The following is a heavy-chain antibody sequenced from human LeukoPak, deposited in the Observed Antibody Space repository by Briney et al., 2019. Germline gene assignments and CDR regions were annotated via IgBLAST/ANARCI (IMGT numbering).Heavy chain of an antibody. J-gene: IGHJ3*01. CDR2: IKQDGSEK. V-gene: IGHV3-7*01. D-gene: IGHD3-16*01. CDR3: AREDRGADV. Sequence: GGSLRLSCAASGFTFSNYWMTWVRQAPGKGLEWVANIKQDGSEKNYVDSVKGRFTISRDNAKNSLYLQMNNLRAEDTAVYYCAREDRGADVWGQGTMVTVSS. CDR1: GFTFSNYW.